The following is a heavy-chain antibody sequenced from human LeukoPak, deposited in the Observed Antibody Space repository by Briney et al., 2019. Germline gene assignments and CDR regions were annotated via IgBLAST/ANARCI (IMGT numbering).Heavy chain of an antibody. CDR1: GFTFSSYS. J-gene: IGHJ6*02. Sequence: GGSLRLSCAASGFTFSSYSMNWVRQAPGKGLEWVSSISSSSSYIYYADSVKGRFTISRDNAKNSLYLQMNSLRAEDTAVYYCARDRYYGSGSHGGMDVWGQGTTVTVSS. V-gene: IGHV3-21*01. CDR3: ARDRYYGSGSHGGMDV. CDR2: ISSSSSYI. D-gene: IGHD3-10*01.